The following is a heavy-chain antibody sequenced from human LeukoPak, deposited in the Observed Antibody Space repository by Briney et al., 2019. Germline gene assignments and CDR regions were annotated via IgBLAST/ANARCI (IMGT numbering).Heavy chain of an antibody. CDR1: GYSFTSYW. V-gene: IGHV5-51*01. CDR2: IYPGDSDT. Sequence: GESLKISCKGSGYSFTSYWIGWVRQMPGKGLEWMGIIYPGDSDTRYSPSFQGHVTVSADKSISTAYLQWSSLKASDTAMYYCATSRGYYCGGDCYTFDYWGQGTLVTVSS. D-gene: IGHD2-21*02. J-gene: IGHJ4*02. CDR3: ATSRGYYCGGDCYTFDY.